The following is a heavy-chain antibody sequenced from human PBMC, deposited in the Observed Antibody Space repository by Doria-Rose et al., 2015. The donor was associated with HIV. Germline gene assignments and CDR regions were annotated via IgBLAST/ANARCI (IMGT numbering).Heavy chain of an antibody. CDR3: ARGGTVAGTRFDN. V-gene: IGHV4-39*01. CDR2: IYYSGST. Sequence: PGKGLEWIGSIYYSGSTYYNPSLRSRVSISADTSKNQVSLKLTSVTAADTAVYYCARGGTVAGTRFDNWGQGTLVTVSS. D-gene: IGHD6-19*01. J-gene: IGHJ4*02.